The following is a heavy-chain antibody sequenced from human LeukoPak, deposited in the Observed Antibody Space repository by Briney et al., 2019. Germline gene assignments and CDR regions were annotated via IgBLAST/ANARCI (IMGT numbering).Heavy chain of an antibody. CDR2: INPNSGGT. J-gene: IGHJ5*02. D-gene: IGHD6-13*01. CDR1: GYTFTGYY. Sequence: ASVKVSCKASGYTFTGYYMHWVRQAPGQGLEWMGWINPNSGGTNYAQKFQGRVTMTRDTPISTAYMELSRLRSDDTAVYYCARTGSSSWPIYHNWFDPWGQGTLVTVSS. CDR3: ARTGSSSWPIYHNWFDP. V-gene: IGHV1-2*02.